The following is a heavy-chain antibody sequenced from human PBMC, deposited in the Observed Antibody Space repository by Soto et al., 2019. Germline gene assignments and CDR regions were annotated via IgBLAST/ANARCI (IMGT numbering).Heavy chain of an antibody. V-gene: IGHV1-3*01. CDR1: GYTLSYFC. Sequence: ASMKGSRQASGYTLSYFCIPLVRPAPRQKPEWMGLINAGNGNTKYSQKFQGRVTLTRDTSASTVYMQLSSLTSEDTAVYYCARDDSGFSGSHYIDYFNYWGQGALVTVSS. CDR2: INAGNGNT. CDR3: ARDDSGFSGSHYIDYFNY. D-gene: IGHD1-26*01. J-gene: IGHJ4*02.